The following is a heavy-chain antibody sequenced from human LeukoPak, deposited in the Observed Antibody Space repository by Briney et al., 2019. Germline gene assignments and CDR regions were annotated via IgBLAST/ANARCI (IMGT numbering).Heavy chain of an antibody. CDR2: IYYSGST. D-gene: IGHD2-8*01. CDR3: ARVYGRGYMDV. V-gene: IGHV4-59*08. CDR1: GGPISSYY. Sequence: SETLSLTCTVSGGPISSYYWSWIRQPPGKGLEWIGYIYYSGSTNYNPSLKSRVTISVDTSKNQFSLKLSSVTAADTAVYYCARVYGRGYMDVWGKGTTVTVSS. J-gene: IGHJ6*03.